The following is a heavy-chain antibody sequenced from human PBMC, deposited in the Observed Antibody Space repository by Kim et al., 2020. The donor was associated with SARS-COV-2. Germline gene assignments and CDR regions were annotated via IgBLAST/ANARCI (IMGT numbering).Heavy chain of an antibody. Sequence: ASVKVSCKASGYTFTSYAMHWVRQAPGQRLEWMGWINAGNGNTKYSQKFQGRVTITRDTSSSTAYMELSSLRSEDTAVYYCARDLLRYFDWVRPVGMDVWGQGTTVTVSS. CDR2: INAGNGNT. D-gene: IGHD3-9*01. CDR1: GYTFTSYA. V-gene: IGHV1-3*01. CDR3: ARDLLRYFDWVRPVGMDV. J-gene: IGHJ6*02.